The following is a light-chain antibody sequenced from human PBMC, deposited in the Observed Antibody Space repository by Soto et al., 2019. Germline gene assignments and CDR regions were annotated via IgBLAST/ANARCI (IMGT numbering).Light chain of an antibody. CDR1: QSISTY. Sequence: DIQITQSPSSLSSSVSERFTITSRTSQSISTYLNWYQQKPGKAPKLLIYAASNLQSGVPSRFSGSRSGTDYTLTIASLQPEDFATYYCQQLNGSPWTFGQGTKVDIK. CDR2: AAS. J-gene: IGKJ1*01. CDR3: QQLNGSPWT. V-gene: IGKV1-39*01.